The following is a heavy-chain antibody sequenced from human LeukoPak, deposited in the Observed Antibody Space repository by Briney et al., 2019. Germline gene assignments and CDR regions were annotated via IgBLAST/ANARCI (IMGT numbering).Heavy chain of an antibody. D-gene: IGHD4-17*01. CDR2: ISYDGSNK. V-gene: IGHV3-30*18. Sequence: GGSLRLSCAASGFTFSSYGMHWVRQAPGKGLEWVAVISYDGSNKYYADSVKGRLTTSRDNSKNTLYLQMNSLRAEDTAVYYCAKPQTRPTDYFDYWGQGTLVTVSS. CDR3: AKPQTRPTDYFDY. CDR1: GFTFSSYG. J-gene: IGHJ4*02.